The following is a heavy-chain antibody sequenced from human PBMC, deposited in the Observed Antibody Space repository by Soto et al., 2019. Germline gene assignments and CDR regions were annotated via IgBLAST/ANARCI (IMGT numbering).Heavy chain of an antibody. V-gene: IGHV3-23*01. D-gene: IGHD6-13*01. Sequence: PGGSLRLSCAASGFTFSSYAMSWVRQAPGKGLEWVSAISGSGGSTYYADPVKGRFTISRDNSKNTLYLQMNSLRAEDTAVYYCAKDAAGYSSSWYGYWGQGTLVTVSS. CDR2: ISGSGGST. CDR1: GFTFSSYA. CDR3: AKDAAGYSSSWYGY. J-gene: IGHJ4*02.